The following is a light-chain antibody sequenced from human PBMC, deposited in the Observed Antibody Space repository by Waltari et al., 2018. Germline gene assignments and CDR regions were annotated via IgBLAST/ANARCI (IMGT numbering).Light chain of an antibody. Sequence: EIVLTPSPATLCVSAGETATLPCRASQSVGGNLAWYQQKPGQAPRLLIYAASTRAAGSPGRFSGSGSGTEFTLTISSLQSEDFAIYYCQQYNNWPPQDAFGQGTKLEIK. CDR2: AAS. CDR3: QQYNNWPPQDA. J-gene: IGKJ2*01. V-gene: IGKV3-15*01. CDR1: QSVGGN.